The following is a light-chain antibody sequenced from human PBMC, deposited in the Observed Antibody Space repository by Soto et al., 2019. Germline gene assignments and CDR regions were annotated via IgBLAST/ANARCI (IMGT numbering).Light chain of an antibody. Sequence: QLVLTQSPSASASLGASVKHTCTLSSGHSSYAIAWHQQQPEKGPRFLMKLNSDGSHSKGDGIPDRFSGSSSGAERYLTISSLQSEDEADYYCQTWGTGIHVLFGGGTKVTVL. J-gene: IGLJ2*01. CDR2: LNSDGSH. CDR3: QTWGTGIHVL. CDR1: SGHSSYA. V-gene: IGLV4-69*01.